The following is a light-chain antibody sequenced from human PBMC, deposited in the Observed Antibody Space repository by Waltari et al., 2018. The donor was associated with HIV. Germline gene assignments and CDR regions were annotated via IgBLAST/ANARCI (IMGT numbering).Light chain of an antibody. Sequence: QSALTQPPSASGSPGQSVTISCTGTSSDVGCYNYVSWYQQHPGKAPKLMIYEVIMRPSGVPDRFFGSKSGNTASLTVSGLQAEDEADYYCSSYAGSNNYVFGTGTKVTVL. J-gene: IGLJ1*01. CDR2: EVI. V-gene: IGLV2-8*01. CDR3: SSYAGSNNYV. CDR1: SSDVGCYNY.